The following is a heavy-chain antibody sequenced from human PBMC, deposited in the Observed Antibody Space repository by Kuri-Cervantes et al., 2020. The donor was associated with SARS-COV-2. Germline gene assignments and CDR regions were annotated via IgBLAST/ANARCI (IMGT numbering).Heavy chain of an antibody. D-gene: IGHD3-16*01. CDR2: IYTGDKT. J-gene: IGHJ4*02. Sequence: GESLKISCAASGFTVSGNYMSWVRQAPEKGLGWLSVIYTGDKTYYADSVKGRFTISRDNSKNTVYLQMNSLRAEDTAVYYCARDLGGVSGPFDYWGQGTLVTVSS. CDR1: GFTVSGNY. V-gene: IGHV3-53*01. CDR3: ARDLGGVSGPFDY.